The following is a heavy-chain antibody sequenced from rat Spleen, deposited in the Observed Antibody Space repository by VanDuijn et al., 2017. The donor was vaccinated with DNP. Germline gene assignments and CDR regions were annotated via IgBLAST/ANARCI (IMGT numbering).Heavy chain of an antibody. V-gene: IGHV5S10*01. CDR2: IVHDGSRT. Sequence: EVQLVESGGGLVQPGGSLKLSCAASGFIFSDYNMAWVRQAPKKGLEWVATIVHDGSRTYYRDSGKGRFTISRDNAKSTLYLQMDSLRSYDTATYYCSTLNFYASLSEYFDYWGQGVMVTVSS. J-gene: IGHJ2*01. CDR1: GFIFSDYN. CDR3: STLNFYASLSEYFDY. D-gene: IGHD1-12*01.